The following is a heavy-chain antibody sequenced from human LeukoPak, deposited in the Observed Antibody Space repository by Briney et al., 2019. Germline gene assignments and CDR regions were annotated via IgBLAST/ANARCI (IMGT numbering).Heavy chain of an antibody. CDR1: GLTFSSYA. J-gene: IGHJ4*02. V-gene: IGHV3-30*04. CDR3: ARMKYGDYIDY. D-gene: IGHD4-17*01. Sequence: GGSLRPSCAASGLTFSSYAMHWVRQAPGKGLEWVAVISYDGSNKYYADSVKGRFTISRDNSKNTLYLQMNSLRAEDTAVYYCARMKYGDYIDYWGQGTLVTVSS. CDR2: ISYDGSNK.